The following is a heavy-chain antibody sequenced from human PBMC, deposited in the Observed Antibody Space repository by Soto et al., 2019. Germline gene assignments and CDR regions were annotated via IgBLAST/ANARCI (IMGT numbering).Heavy chain of an antibody. CDR3: AREGPARINSDY. CDR2: IIPILGIA. V-gene: IGHV1-69*04. D-gene: IGHD6-6*01. CDR1: GGTFSSYT. J-gene: IGHJ4*02. Sequence: GASVKLSCKASGGTFSSYTISWVRQAPGQGLEWMGRIIPILGIANYAQKFQGRVTITADKSTSTAYMELSSLRSEDTAVYYCAREGPARINSDYGGQGTLVTVSS.